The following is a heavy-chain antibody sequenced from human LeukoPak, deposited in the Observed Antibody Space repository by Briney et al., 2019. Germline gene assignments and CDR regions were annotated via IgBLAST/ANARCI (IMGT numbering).Heavy chain of an antibody. CDR1: GYTFTGYY. J-gene: IGHJ4*02. Sequence: ASVKVSYKASGYTFTGYYMHWVRQAPGQGLEWMGWINPNSGGTNYAQKFQGRVTMTRDTSISTAYMELSRLRSDDTAVYYCARSAYDSSGYSIDYWGQGTLVTVSS. CDR2: INPNSGGT. CDR3: ARSAYDSSGYSIDY. D-gene: IGHD3-22*01. V-gene: IGHV1-2*02.